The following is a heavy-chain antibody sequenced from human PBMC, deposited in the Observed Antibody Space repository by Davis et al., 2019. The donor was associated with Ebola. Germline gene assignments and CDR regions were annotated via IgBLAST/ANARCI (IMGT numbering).Heavy chain of an antibody. CDR3: ARDPSSYCGGDCYYQYYFDY. CDR2: ISSSSSYI. D-gene: IGHD2-21*02. J-gene: IGHJ4*02. V-gene: IGHV3-21*01. CDR1: GFTFSSYS. Sequence: GESLKISCAASGFTFSSYSMNWVRQAPGKGLEWVSSISSSSSYIYYADSVKGRFTISRDNAKNSLYLQMNSLRAEDTAVYYCARDPSSYCGGDCYYQYYFDYWGQGTLVTVSS.